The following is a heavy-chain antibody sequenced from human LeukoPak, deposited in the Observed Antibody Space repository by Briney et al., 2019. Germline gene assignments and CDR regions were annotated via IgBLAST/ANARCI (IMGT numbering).Heavy chain of an antibody. Sequence: KPSETLSLTCAVYGGSFSGYYWSWIRQPPGKGLEWIGEINHSGSTNYNPSLKSRVTISVDTSKNQFSLKLSSVTAVDTAVYYCARGGYSYGYVFDYWGQGTLVTVSS. D-gene: IGHD5-18*01. CDR2: INHSGST. CDR1: GGSFSGYY. V-gene: IGHV4-34*01. CDR3: ARGGYSYGYVFDY. J-gene: IGHJ4*02.